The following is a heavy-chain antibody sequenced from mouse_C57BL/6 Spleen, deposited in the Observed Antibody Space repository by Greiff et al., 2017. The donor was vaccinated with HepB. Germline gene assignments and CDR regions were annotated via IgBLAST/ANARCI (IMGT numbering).Heavy chain of an antibody. D-gene: IGHD2-3*01. V-gene: IGHV14-2*01. CDR3: ADGYYAAMDY. CDR1: GFNIKDYY. J-gene: IGHJ4*01. Sequence: EVQLQQSGAELVKPGASVKLSCTASGFNIKDYYMHWVKQRTEQGLEWIGRMDPEDGETKYAPKCQGKVTKTADTTANTAYLQLSSLTSEDPAVYYSADGYYAAMDYWGQGTSVTVSA. CDR2: MDPEDGET.